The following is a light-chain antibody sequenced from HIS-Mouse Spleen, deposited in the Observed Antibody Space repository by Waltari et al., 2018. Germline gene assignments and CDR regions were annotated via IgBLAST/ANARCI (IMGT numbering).Light chain of an antibody. CDR1: QSVLYSSNNKNY. CDR2: WAS. Sequence: DIVMTQSPDSLAVSLGERATINCKSSQSVLYSSNNKNYLDWYQQKPGQPPKLLIYWASTLEAGVPDRFSGSGSGTDFTLTISSLQAEDVAVYYCQQYYSTPLTFGGGTKVEIK. V-gene: IGKV4-1*01. CDR3: QQYYSTPLT. J-gene: IGKJ4*01.